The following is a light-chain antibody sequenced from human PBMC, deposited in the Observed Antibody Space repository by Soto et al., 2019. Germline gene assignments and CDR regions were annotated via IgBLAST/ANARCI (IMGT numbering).Light chain of an antibody. CDR1: ESVNTN. CDR2: HAS. CDR3: QQYNTYST. Sequence: VMTLSPDTLSVSPGERAALSCRASESVNTNLAWYQQKPGQAPRLLIYHASTRATGIPARFSGSGSGTEFTLTISSLQPDDFATYYCQQYNTYSTFCQGTRLEIK. J-gene: IGKJ5*01. V-gene: IGKV3-15*01.